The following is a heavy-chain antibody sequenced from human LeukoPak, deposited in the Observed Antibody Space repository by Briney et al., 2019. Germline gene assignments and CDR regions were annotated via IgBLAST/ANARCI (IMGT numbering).Heavy chain of an antibody. Sequence: VASVKVSCKPSGYTFTSYDINWVRQATGQGLEWMGWMNPNSGNTGYAQKFQGRVTITRNTSISTAYMELSSLRSEDTAVYYCATGGDSGHPFDYWGQGTLVTVSS. CDR3: ATGGDSGHPFDY. V-gene: IGHV1-8*03. CDR1: GYTFTSYD. D-gene: IGHD5-12*01. J-gene: IGHJ4*02. CDR2: MNPNSGNT.